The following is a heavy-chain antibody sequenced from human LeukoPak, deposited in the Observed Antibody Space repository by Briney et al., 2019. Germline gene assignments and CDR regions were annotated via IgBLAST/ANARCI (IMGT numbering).Heavy chain of an antibody. CDR3: ARDQFVLPYGENNWFDP. CDR2: ISAYNGNT. V-gene: IGHV1-18*01. J-gene: IGHJ5*02. D-gene: IGHD3-10*01. CDR1: GYTFTSYG. Sequence: GASVKVSCKASGYTFTSYGISWVRQAPGQGLEWMGWISAYNGNTNYAQKLQGRVTMTTDTSTSTAYMELRSLRSDDTAVYYCARDQFVLPYGENNWFDPWGQGTLVTVSS.